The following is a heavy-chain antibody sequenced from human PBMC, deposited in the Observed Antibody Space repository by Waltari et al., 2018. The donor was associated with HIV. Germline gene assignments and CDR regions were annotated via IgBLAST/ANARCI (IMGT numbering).Heavy chain of an antibody. Sequence: QVHLIPSSGHLLKPLGSGSRSWEAHGHSFCHWDLTWIRQAPGKRLEGVSYIAVSSAYTNYGDSVKGRFTMSRDDAKKSLFLQINSLRPEDTAVYYCARVARGLRQGSFDIWGQGTMVTVSS. J-gene: IGHJ3*02. D-gene: IGHD2-15*01. V-gene: IGHV3-11*05. CDR3: ARVARGLRQGSFDI. CDR1: GHSFCHWD. CDR2: IAVSSAYT.